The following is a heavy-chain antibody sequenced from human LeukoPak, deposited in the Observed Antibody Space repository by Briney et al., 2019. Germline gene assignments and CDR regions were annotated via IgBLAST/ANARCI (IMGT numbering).Heavy chain of an antibody. V-gene: IGHV3-33*01. CDR1: GFTFSSYG. CDR2: IWYDGSNK. J-gene: IGHJ5*02. CDR3: ARGRTSGGSPVGWFDP. Sequence: GGSLRLSCAASGFTFSSYGMHWVRQAPGKGLEWVAVIWYDGSNKYYADSVKGRFTISRDNSKNTLYLQMNSLRAEDMAVYYCARGRTSGGSPVGWFDPWGQGTLVTVSS. D-gene: IGHD2-15*01.